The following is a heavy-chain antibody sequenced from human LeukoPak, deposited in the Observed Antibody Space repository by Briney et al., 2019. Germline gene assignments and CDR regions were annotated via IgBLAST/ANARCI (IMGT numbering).Heavy chain of an antibody. Sequence: ASVKVSCKASGYTFTDYFIHWVRQTPGQGLEWMGWINPNIGDASYAQKFQDRVTMTRDRSINTAYMELSRLTSDDTAVYYCARMALDGGDSIGFDSWGQGTLVTVSS. CDR2: INPNIGDA. CDR3: ARMALDGGDSIGFDS. V-gene: IGHV1-2*02. D-gene: IGHD2-21*02. CDR1: GYTFTDYF. J-gene: IGHJ5*01.